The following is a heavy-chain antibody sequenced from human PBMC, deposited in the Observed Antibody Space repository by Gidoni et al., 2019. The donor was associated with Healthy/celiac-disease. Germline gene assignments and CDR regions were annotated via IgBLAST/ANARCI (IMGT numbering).Heavy chain of an antibody. CDR2: ISGSGCST. J-gene: IGHJ4*02. CDR3: AKDLSSGRGY. CDR1: GFTFSSYA. Sequence: EVQLLESGGGWVQPGGSRRRAWAASGFTFSSYAMSWVRQAPGKGLGCVSAISGSGCSTYYADSVKVRFTISRDNSKTTLYLQMNSLRAEDTAVYYCAKDLSSGRGYWGQGTLVTVSS. V-gene: IGHV3-23*01.